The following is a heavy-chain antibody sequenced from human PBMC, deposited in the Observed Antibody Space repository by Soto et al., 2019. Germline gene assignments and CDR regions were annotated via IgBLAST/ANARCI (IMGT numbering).Heavy chain of an antibody. CDR3: ARECLYYYGSGSYYNDGMDV. V-gene: IGHV4-30-4*01. D-gene: IGHD3-10*01. Sequence: SETLSLTCTVSGGSISSGDYYWSWIRQPPGKGLEWIGYIYYSGSTYYNPSLKSRVTISVDTSKNQFSLKLSSVTAADTAVYYCARECLYYYGSGSYYNDGMDVWGQGTTVTVSS. CDR2: IYYSGST. J-gene: IGHJ6*02. CDR1: GGSISSGDYY.